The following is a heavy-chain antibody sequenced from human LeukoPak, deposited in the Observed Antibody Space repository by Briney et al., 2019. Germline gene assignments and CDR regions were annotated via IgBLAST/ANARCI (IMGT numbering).Heavy chain of an antibody. J-gene: IGHJ4*02. CDR3: ARGSTQYSSGWYGLDY. D-gene: IGHD6-19*01. CDR1: GFTFSNYW. Sequence: GGSLRLSCAASGFTFSNYWMHWVRQAPGKGLVWVSRINSDGSSTSHADSVKGRFTISRDNAKNTLYLQMNSLRAEDTAVYYCARGSTQYSSGWYGLDYWGQGTLVTVFS. V-gene: IGHV3-74*01. CDR2: INSDGSST.